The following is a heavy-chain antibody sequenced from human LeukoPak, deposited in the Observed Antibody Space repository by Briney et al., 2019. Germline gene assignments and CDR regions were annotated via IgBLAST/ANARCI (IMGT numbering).Heavy chain of an antibody. D-gene: IGHD6-13*01. J-gene: IGHJ6*02. V-gene: IGHV4-59*08. Sequence: SETLSLTCTVSGGSISSYYWSWIRQPPGKGLEWIGYIYYSGSTNYNPSLKSRVTISVDTSKNQFSLKLTSVTAADTAIYYCARHLFIATATYGLDVWGQGTTVTVSS. CDR1: GGSISSYY. CDR2: IYYSGST. CDR3: ARHLFIATATYGLDV.